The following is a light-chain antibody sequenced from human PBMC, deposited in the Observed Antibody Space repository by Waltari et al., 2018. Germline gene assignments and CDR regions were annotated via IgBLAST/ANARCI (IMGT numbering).Light chain of an antibody. V-gene: IGLV3-21*02. CDR3: QVLGSSHDRFWV. Sequence: SHVLTPPPSVSVAPGQTATITCGGNSLGPTGAPWSQQKPGQAPVLVVYDESDRPSGIPERFSGSNSGDTATLTISRVEAGDEADYYCQVLGSSHDRFWVVGGGTKLTVL. CDR2: DES. CDR1: SLGPTG. J-gene: IGLJ3*02.